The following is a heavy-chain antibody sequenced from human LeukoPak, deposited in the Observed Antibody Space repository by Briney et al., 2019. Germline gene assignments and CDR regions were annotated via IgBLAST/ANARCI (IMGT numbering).Heavy chain of an antibody. CDR1: GFTFSSYE. CDR2: ISSSGSTI. J-gene: IGHJ4*02. Sequence: GGSLRLSCAASGFTFSSYEMNWVRQAPGKELEWVSYISSSGSTIYYADSVKGRFTISRDNAKNSLYLQMNSLRAEDTAVYYCARQVGYSYGYGESSDWGQGTLVTVSS. CDR3: ARQVGYSYGYGESSD. D-gene: IGHD5-18*01. V-gene: IGHV3-48*03.